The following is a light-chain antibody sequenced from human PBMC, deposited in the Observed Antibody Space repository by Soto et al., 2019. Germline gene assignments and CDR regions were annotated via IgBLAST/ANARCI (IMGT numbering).Light chain of an antibody. J-gene: IGKJ1*01. Sequence: DIQMTQSPSSLSASVGDRVTITCRASQSISSYLNWYQQEPGKAPKLLIYAASSLQSGVPSRFSGSGSGTEFTLTISSLQSEDFALYYCQQYNDWPLTFGQGTKVDIK. CDR3: QQYNDWPLT. V-gene: IGKV1-39*01. CDR2: AAS. CDR1: QSISSY.